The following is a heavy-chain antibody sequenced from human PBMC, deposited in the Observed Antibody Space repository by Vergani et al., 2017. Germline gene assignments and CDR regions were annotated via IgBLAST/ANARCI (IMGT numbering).Heavy chain of an antibody. V-gene: IGHV5-51*01. J-gene: IGHJ4*02. CDR2: IYPGDSDS. CDR3: SGHGLGGSGELPPPLGDYYFDY. Sequence: EVQLVQSGAEVKKPGESLKISCKGSGYSFTSYWIGWVRQMPGKGLEWMGIIYPGDSDSRYSPSFQGQVTISADKSISTAYLQWSSMKASDTAMYSCSGHGLGGSGELPPPLGDYYFDYWGQGTLVTVSS. D-gene: IGHD1-26*01. CDR1: GYSFTSYW.